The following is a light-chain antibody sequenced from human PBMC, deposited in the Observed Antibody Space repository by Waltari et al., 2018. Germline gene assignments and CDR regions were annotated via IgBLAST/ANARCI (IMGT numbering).Light chain of an antibody. CDR2: LNSDGSH. Sequence: QPELTQSLSASASLGASVKLTCILSSGHSSYAIAWHQQQPQKGPRYLMKLNSDGSHNKGDGIPDRFSGSSSGAERYLTISSLQSEDEADYYCQTWGTGTHVVFGGGTKLTVL. CDR1: SGHSSYA. V-gene: IGLV4-69*01. J-gene: IGLJ2*01. CDR3: QTWGTGTHVV.